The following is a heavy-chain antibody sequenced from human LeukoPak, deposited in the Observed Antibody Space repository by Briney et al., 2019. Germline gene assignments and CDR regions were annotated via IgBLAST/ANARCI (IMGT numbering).Heavy chain of an antibody. CDR3: ARVTDYSSSPFDY. D-gene: IGHD6-6*01. V-gene: IGHV3-74*01. J-gene: IGHJ4*02. Sequence: GGSLRLSCAASGFTFSNFWVHWVRQVPGKGLVWLSRINGDGTNTTYADSVKGRFSVSRDNAKNTAYLQMNSVRAEDTAVYCCARVTDYSSSPFDYWGQGTLVTVSS. CDR2: INGDGTNT. CDR1: GFTFSNFW.